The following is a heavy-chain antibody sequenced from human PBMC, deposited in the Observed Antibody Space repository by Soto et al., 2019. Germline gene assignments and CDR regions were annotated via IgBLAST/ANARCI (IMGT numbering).Heavy chain of an antibody. Sequence: ASVKVSCKASGYTFTSYDINWVRQATGQGLEWMGWMNPNSGNTGYAQKFQGRVTMTRNTSISTAYMELSSLRSEDTAVYYCARAEYYYGSGRTHPDDYYYGMDVCGQGTTVTVSS. CDR3: ARAEYYYGSGRTHPDDYYYGMDV. V-gene: IGHV1-8*01. CDR2: MNPNSGNT. D-gene: IGHD3-10*01. J-gene: IGHJ6*02. CDR1: GYTFTSYD.